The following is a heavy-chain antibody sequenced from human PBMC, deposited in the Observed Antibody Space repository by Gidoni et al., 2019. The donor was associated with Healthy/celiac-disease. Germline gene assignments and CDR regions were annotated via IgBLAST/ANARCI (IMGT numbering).Heavy chain of an antibody. CDR1: GFTFRGSS. V-gene: IGHV3-73*02. J-gene: IGHJ6*03. CDR3: TRHLRGGSWHTYYMDV. D-gene: IGHD2-15*01. CDR2: IRSKANSYAT. Sequence: EVQLVEYGGGLVQPGWSLKLSCAASGFTFRGSSTHWVRQDSGKGLEWVGRIRSKANSYATAYAASVKGRFTISRDDSKNTAYLQMNSLKTEDTAVYYCTRHLRGGSWHTYYMDVWGKGTTVTVSS.